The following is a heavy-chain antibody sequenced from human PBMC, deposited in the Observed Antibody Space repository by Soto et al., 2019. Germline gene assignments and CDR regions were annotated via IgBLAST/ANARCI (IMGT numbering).Heavy chain of an antibody. J-gene: IGHJ4*02. CDR1: GFTFTRHC. CDR2: XSAYNXNT. CDR3: ARESSSSCHDY. D-gene: IGHD6-13*01. Sequence: GXPVKVSCKASGFTFTRHCISWVRQAPGQGLEWMGWXSAYNXNTNYEKKLQXXVTMTKDXXKSKDYMEMRSLRSDDTAVYYCARESSSSCHDYWGQGTLVTVSS. V-gene: IGHV1-18*01.